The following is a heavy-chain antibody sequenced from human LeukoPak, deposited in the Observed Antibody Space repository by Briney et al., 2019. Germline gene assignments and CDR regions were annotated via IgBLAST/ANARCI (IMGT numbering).Heavy chain of an antibody. V-gene: IGHV3-30*02. CDR1: GFTFSSYG. D-gene: IGHD1-26*01. J-gene: IGHJ4*02. CDR2: IRYDGSNK. CDR3: AIMDRPIVGASFDY. Sequence: GGSLRLSCAASGFTFSSYGMHWVRQAPGKGLEWVAFIRYDGSNKYYADSVKGRFTISRDNSKNTLYLQMNSLRAEDTAVYYCAIMDRPIVGASFDYWGQGTLVTVSS.